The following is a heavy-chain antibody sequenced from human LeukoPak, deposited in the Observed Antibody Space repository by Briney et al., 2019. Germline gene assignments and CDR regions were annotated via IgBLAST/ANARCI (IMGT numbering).Heavy chain of an antibody. CDR1: RFTFSSYA. J-gene: IGHJ4*02. CDR3: AKWVYDSSGHDY. D-gene: IGHD3-22*01. CDR2: ISGSGGST. V-gene: IGHV3-23*01. Sequence: GGSLRLSCAASRFTFSSYAMSWVRQAPGKGLEWVSAISGSGGSTYYADSVKGRFTISRDNSKNTLYLQMNSLRAEDTAVYYCAKWVYDSSGHDYWGQGTLVTVSS.